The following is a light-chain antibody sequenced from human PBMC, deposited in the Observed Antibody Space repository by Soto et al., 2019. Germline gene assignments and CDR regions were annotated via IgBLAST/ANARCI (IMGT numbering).Light chain of an antibody. CDR2: AAS. J-gene: IGKJ5*01. V-gene: IGKV1-9*01. Sequence: IQLTHSPSFLSASVGDRVTITCRASQGISSYLAGYQQNPGKDPKRLIYAASTLQSGVPSRFSGSGAGTEFTLTTSSRQPEDFATYYCQQLNSYLITFGQGTRLEI. CDR3: QQLNSYLIT. CDR1: QGISSY.